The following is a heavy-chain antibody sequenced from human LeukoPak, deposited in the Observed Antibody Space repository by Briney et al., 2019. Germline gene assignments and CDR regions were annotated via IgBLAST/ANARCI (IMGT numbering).Heavy chain of an antibody. V-gene: IGHV3-43*01. Sequence: GGSLRLSCAASGFTFDDYIMHWVRQAPGKGLEWVSLISWDGGSTYYADSVKGRFTISRDNSKNSLYLQMNSLRTEDTALYYCARGYSSGLAYMDVWGKGTTVTISS. D-gene: IGHD2-15*01. CDR2: ISWDGGST. CDR3: ARGYSSGLAYMDV. CDR1: GFTFDDYI. J-gene: IGHJ6*03.